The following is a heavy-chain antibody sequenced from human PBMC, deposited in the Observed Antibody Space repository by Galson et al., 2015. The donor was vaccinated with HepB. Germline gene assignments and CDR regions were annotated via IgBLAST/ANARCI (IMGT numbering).Heavy chain of an antibody. J-gene: IGHJ6*02. CDR3: ARDGAGVGATNYYGMDV. V-gene: IGHV3-21*01. CDR2: ISSSSSYI. CDR1: GFTFSSYS. D-gene: IGHD1-26*01. Sequence: SLRLSCAASGFTFSSYSMNWVRQAPGKGLEWVSSISSSSSYIYYADSVKGRFTISRDNAKNSLYLQMNSLRAEDTAVYYCARDGAGVGATNYYGMDVWGQGTTVTVSS.